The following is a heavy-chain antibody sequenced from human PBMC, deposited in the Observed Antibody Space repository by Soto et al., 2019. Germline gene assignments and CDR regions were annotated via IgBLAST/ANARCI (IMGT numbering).Heavy chain of an antibody. CDR3: AKDQSIAVAGRHVKAIDY. Sequence: GGSLRLSCAASGFTFSSYGMHWVRQAPGKGLEWVAVISYDGSNKYYADSVKGRFTISRDNSKNTLYLQMNSLRAEDTAVYYCAKDQSIAVAGRHVKAIDYWGQGTLVTVSS. D-gene: IGHD6-19*01. CDR1: GFTFSSYG. V-gene: IGHV3-30*18. J-gene: IGHJ4*02. CDR2: ISYDGSNK.